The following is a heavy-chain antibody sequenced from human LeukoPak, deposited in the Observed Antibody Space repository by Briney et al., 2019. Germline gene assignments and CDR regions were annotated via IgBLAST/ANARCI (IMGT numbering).Heavy chain of an antibody. CDR1: GDSISSSRW. J-gene: IGHJ3*02. V-gene: IGHV4-4*02. D-gene: IGHD3-10*01. CDR2: IYHSGST. Sequence: SETLSLACAVSGDSISSSRWWSWVRQPPGKGLEWIGEIYHSGSTNYNPSLKSRVTILVDKSRNQFSLKLSSVSAADTAVYYCASGLYGSGRAWAFDIWGQGTMVTVSS. CDR3: ASGLYGSGRAWAFDI.